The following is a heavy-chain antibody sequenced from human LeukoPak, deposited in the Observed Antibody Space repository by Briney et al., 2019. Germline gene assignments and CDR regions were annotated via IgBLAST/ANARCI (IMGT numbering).Heavy chain of an antibody. D-gene: IGHD3-22*01. V-gene: IGHV1-8*01. CDR3: ARGARGYYYDSSGYYPY. Sequence: GASMKVSCKASGYTFTSYDINWVRQATGQGLEWMGWMNPNSGNTGYAQKFQGRVTMTRNTSISTAYMELSSLRSEDTAVYYCARGARGYYYDSSGYYPYWGQGTLVTVSS. CDR1: GYTFTSYD. J-gene: IGHJ4*02. CDR2: MNPNSGNT.